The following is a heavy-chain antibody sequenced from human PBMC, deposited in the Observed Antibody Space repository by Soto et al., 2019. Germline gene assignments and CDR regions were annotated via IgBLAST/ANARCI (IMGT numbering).Heavy chain of an antibody. V-gene: IGHV3-21*01. Sequence: EVQLVESGGGLVKPGGSLRLSCAASGFTFSSYSMNWVRQAPGKGLEWVSSISSSSSYIYYADSVKGRFTISRDNAKNSLYLEMNSLRAEDTAVYYCARDRQWLPREDFDYWGQGTLVTVSS. CDR2: ISSSSSYI. J-gene: IGHJ4*02. D-gene: IGHD6-19*01. CDR1: GFTFSSYS. CDR3: ARDRQWLPREDFDY.